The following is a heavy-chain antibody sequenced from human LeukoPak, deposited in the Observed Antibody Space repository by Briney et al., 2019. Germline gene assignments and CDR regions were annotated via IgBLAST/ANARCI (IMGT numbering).Heavy chain of an antibody. J-gene: IGHJ4*02. CDR2: IYYSGST. CDR1: GGSISSGGYY. V-gene: IGHV4-31*03. Sequence: SQTLCLTCTVSGGSISSGGYYWNWIRQHPGKGMEWIGYIYYSGSTYYNPSLRSRVTISVDTSKNQFSLKLSSVTAADTAVYYCARELGYDSSGYSFDYWGQGTLVTVSS. D-gene: IGHD3-22*01. CDR3: ARELGYDSSGYSFDY.